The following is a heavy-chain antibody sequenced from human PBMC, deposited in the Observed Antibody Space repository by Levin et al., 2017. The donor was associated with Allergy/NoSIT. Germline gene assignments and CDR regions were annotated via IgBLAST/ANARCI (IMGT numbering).Heavy chain of an antibody. D-gene: IGHD6-25*01. V-gene: IGHV3-33*01. Sequence: GGSLRLSCAASGFTFSSYGMHWVRQAPGKGLEWVAVIWYDGSNKYYADSVKGRFTISRDNSKNTLYLQMNSLRAEDTAVYYCARDLAAVVPYYGMDVWGQGTTVTVSS. CDR3: ARDLAAVVPYYGMDV. CDR2: IWYDGSNK. J-gene: IGHJ6*02. CDR1: GFTFSSYG.